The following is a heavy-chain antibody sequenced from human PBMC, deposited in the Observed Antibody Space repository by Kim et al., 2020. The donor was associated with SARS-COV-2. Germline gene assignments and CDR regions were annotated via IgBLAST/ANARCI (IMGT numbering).Heavy chain of an antibody. J-gene: IGHJ4*01. CDR3: VRDKPSCGGDCYYFDC. CDR2: IYYTGST. D-gene: IGHD2-21*02. Sequence: SETLSLTCTVSGGSISNTGYYWSWIRQHPGKGLEWIGYIYYTGSTYYNPSLKSRIAMSVDTSNNQFSLKLSSVTAADTAVYYCVRDKPSCGGDCYYFDC. CDR1: GGSISNTGYY. V-gene: IGHV4-31*03.